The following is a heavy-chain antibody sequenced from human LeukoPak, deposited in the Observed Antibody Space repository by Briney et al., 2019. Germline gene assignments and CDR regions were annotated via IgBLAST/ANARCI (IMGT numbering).Heavy chain of an antibody. CDR3: ASGTIFGVISSCPFQS. D-gene: IGHD3-3*01. CDR1: DRAISTYY. V-gene: IGHV4-59*01. CDR2: IYYGGIT. Sequence: SSETLSLTCSASDRAISTYYWNWIRQVPGKGLEWIGFIYYGGITNYNPSLKSRVTLSIDTSKSQFSLKLTSVTAADTAVYYCASGTIFGVISSCPFQSWGQGTQVTVSP. J-gene: IGHJ5*02.